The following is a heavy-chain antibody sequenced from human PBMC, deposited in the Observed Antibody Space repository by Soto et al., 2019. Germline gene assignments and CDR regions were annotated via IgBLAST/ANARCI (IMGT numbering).Heavy chain of an antibody. J-gene: IGHJ4*02. V-gene: IGHV3-23*01. CDR1: GFTFSSYV. CDR3: AKAVVVIYFDY. Sequence: EVQLLESGGGLVQPGGSLRLSCAASGFTFSSYVMSWVRQAPGKGLEWVSAISGSGGSTYYADSVQGRFTISRDNAKNTLYLQMNSLRAEDTAVYHCAKAVVVIYFDYWGQVTLGTVST. D-gene: IGHD3-22*01. CDR2: ISGSGGST.